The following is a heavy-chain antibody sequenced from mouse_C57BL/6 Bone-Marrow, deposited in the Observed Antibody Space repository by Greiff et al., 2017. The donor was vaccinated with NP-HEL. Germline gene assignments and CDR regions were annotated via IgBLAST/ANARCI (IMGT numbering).Heavy chain of an antibody. J-gene: IGHJ3*01. V-gene: IGHV1-53*01. D-gene: IGHD1-1*02. Sequence: QVQLQQPGAELVKPGASVTLSCKAAGYTFSSYYMYWVKQRPGQGLEWIGGINPSNGGTNFNEKFKNKATLTADKSSSTAYMHLSSLTSEDSAVYYCTRSGYGAFAYWGQGTLVTVSA. CDR2: INPSNGGT. CDR3: TRSGYGAFAY. CDR1: GYTFSSYY.